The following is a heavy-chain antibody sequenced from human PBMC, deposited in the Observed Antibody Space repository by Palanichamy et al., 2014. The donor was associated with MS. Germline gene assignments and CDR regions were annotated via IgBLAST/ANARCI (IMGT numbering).Heavy chain of an antibody. Sequence: QVQLVQSGGEVKKPGASVRVSCKASGYTFTGYGISWVRQASGQGLEWMGWISAYHGNTNYAQTLQGRVTMTTDTSTSTAYMELRSLRSDDTAVYYCARDSLVYYYGSGSYYDYWGQGTLVTVSS. V-gene: IGHV1-18*04. CDR1: GYTFTGYG. J-gene: IGHJ4*02. D-gene: IGHD3-10*01. CDR2: ISAYHGNT. CDR3: ARDSLVYYYGSGSYYDY.